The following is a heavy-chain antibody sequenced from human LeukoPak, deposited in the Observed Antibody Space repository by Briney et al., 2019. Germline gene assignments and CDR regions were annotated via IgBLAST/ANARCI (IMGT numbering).Heavy chain of an antibody. D-gene: IGHD3-16*01. V-gene: IGHV3-48*01. CDR3: AREFTLGAPWDAFDI. CDR1: GFSFSSYS. J-gene: IGHJ3*02. Sequence: GGSLRLSCAASGFSFSSYSMIWVRQAPGKGLEWVSYITSSSTTIYYADSVKGRFTISRDNAKNSLYLQMNSLRAEDTAVYYCAREFTLGAPWDAFDIWGQGTMVTVSS. CDR2: ITSSSTTI.